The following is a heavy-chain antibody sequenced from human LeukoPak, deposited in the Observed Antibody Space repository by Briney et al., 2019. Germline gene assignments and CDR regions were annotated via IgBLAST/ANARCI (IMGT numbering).Heavy chain of an antibody. CDR2: ISWNSDSI. CDR1: GFTFDDYA. V-gene: IGHV3-9*01. CDR3: AKDISPRGSSGWYYFDY. Sequence: GRSLRLSCAASGFTFDDYAMHWVRQAPGKGLEWVSGISWNSDSIGYADSVKGRFTISRDNAKNSLYLQMNSLRAEDTALYYCAKDISPRGSSGWYYFDYWGQGTLVTVSS. D-gene: IGHD6-19*01. J-gene: IGHJ4*02.